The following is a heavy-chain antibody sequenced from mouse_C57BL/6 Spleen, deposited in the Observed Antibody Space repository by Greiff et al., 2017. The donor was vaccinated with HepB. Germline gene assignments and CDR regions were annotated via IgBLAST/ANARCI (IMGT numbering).Heavy chain of an antibody. V-gene: IGHV5-17*01. Sequence: EVQLVESGGGLVKPGGSLKLSCAASGFTFSDYGMHWVRPAPEKGLEWVAYISSGSSTIYYADTVKGRFTISSDNAKNTLFLQMTSLRSEDTAMYYCARGYYGSSPFDYWGQGTTLTVSS. CDR1: GFTFSDYG. D-gene: IGHD1-1*01. CDR2: ISSGSSTI. J-gene: IGHJ2*01. CDR3: ARGYYGSSPFDY.